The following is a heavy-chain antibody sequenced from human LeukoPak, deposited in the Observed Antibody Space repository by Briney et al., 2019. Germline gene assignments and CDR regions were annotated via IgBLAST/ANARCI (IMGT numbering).Heavy chain of an antibody. CDR3: ARDTAMVTGGTFWLDP. Sequence: PGGSLRLSCAASGFTFSSYSMNWVRQAPGKGLEWVSSISSSSSYIYYADSVKGRFTISRDNAKNSLYLQMNSLRAEDTAVYYCARDTAMVTGGTFWLDPWGQGTLVTVSS. CDR2: ISSSSSYI. J-gene: IGHJ5*02. V-gene: IGHV3-21*01. D-gene: IGHD5-18*01. CDR1: GFTFSSYS.